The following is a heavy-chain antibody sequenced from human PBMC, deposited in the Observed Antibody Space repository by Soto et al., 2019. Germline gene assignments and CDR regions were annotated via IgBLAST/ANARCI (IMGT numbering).Heavy chain of an antibody. Sequence: SETLSLTCAVYGGSFSGYYWSWIRQPPGKGLEWIGEINHSGSTNYNPSLKSRVTISVDTSKNQFSLKLSSVTAADTAVYYCARVRGLLSAAAHYHPYYMDVWGKGTTVTVSS. CDR3: ARVRGLLSAAAHYHPYYMDV. CDR2: INHSGST. V-gene: IGHV4-34*01. J-gene: IGHJ6*03. CDR1: GGSFSGYY. D-gene: IGHD6-13*01.